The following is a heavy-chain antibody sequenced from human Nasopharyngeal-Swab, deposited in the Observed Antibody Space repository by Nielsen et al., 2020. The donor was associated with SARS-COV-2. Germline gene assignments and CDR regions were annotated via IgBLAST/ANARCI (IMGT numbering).Heavy chain of an antibody. J-gene: IGHJ4*02. CDR3: ARDTRWGSYYDFWSGYYYFDY. D-gene: IGHD3-3*01. V-gene: IGHV7-4-1*02. Sequence: ASVKVSCKASGYTFTSYAMNWVRQAPGQGLEWMGWINTNTGNPTYAQGFTGRLVFSLDTSVSTAYLQISSLKAEDTAVYYCARDTRWGSYYDFWSGYYYFDYWGQGTLVTVSS. CDR2: INTNTGNP. CDR1: GYTFTSYA.